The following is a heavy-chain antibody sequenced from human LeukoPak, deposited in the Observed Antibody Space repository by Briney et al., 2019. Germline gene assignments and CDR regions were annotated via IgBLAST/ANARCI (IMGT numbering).Heavy chain of an antibody. V-gene: IGHV4-59*12. CDR2: IYYSGST. D-gene: IGHD3-22*01. J-gene: IGHJ4*02. Sequence: KPSETLSLTCTVSGGSISSYYWSWIRQPPGEGLEWIGYIYYSGSTNYSPSLKSRVTISVDTSKNQFSLKLSSVTAADTAVYYCARVSYYYDNSGSYYYFDYWGQGTLVTVSS. CDR1: GGSISSYY. CDR3: ARVSYYYDNSGSYYYFDY.